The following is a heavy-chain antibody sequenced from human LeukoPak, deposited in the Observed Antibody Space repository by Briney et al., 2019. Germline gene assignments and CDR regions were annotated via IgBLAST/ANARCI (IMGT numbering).Heavy chain of an antibody. V-gene: IGHV1-2*02. CDR1: GYTFTGYY. CDR3: ARDRDRRYGSGYYGMDV. Sequence: ASVKVSCKASGYTFTGYYMHWVRQAPGQGLEWMGWINPNSGGTNYAQKFQGRVTMTRDTSISTAYMELSRLRSDDTAVYYCARDRDRRYGSGYYGMDVWGQGTTVTVSS. CDR2: INPNSGGT. J-gene: IGHJ6*02. D-gene: IGHD3-10*01.